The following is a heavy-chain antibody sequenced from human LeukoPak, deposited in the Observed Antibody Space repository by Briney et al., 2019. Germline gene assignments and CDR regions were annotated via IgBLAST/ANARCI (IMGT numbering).Heavy chain of an antibody. V-gene: IGHV4-31*03. CDR1: GGSISSGGYY. Sequence: SETLSLTCTVSGGSISSGGYYWSWIRQHPGKGLEWIGYIYYSGSTYYNPSLKSRVTISVDTSKNQFSLKLSSVTAADTAVYYCARDPGGYYYMDVGGKGPTVTVSS. J-gene: IGHJ6*03. CDR2: IYYSGST. D-gene: IGHD3-10*01. CDR3: ARDPGGYYYMDV.